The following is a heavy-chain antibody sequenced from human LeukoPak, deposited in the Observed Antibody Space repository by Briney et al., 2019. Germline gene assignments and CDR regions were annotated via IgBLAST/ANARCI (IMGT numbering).Heavy chain of an antibody. CDR2: INPNSGGT. Sequence: EASVKVSCKASGYTFTGYYMHWVRQAPGQGLEWMGWINPNSGGTNYAQKFQGRVTMTRDTSISTAYMELSRLRSDDTAVYYCAGYYDSSGYPYGIDAFDIWGQGTMVTVSS. CDR1: GYTFTGYY. J-gene: IGHJ3*02. V-gene: IGHV1-2*02. D-gene: IGHD3-22*01. CDR3: AGYYDSSGYPYGIDAFDI.